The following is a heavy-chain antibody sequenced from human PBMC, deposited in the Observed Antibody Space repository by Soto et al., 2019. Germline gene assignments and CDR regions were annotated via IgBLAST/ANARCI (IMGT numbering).Heavy chain of an antibody. V-gene: IGHV4-31*03. Sequence: QVQLQQSGPGLVKASQTLSLTCTVSGGSIINSGYYWNWIRQHPGKGLEWVGYIYYSGETSYNPSLKSRLNISVDTSKNRFSLNLSLVTAADTAVYYCARDRGGENYYYGMDVWGQGTTVTVSS. D-gene: IGHD3-16*01. CDR1: GGSIINSGYY. CDR3: ARDRGGENYYYGMDV. J-gene: IGHJ6*02. CDR2: IYYSGET.